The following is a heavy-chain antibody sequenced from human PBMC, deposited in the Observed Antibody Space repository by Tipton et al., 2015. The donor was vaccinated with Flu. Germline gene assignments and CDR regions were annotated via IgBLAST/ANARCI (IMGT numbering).Heavy chain of an antibody. CDR2: VFHSGLT. Sequence: LRLSCTVSGGSINSTTYYWGWVRQPTGKGREWIATVFHSGLTYYNPSLKSRVSITIDTSKNQVSHRMNSVTAADSAVYYCARDLHPTSNWFDPWGQGTLGTVSP. V-gene: IGHV4-39*07. J-gene: IGHJ5*02. CDR3: ARDLHPTSNWFDP. CDR1: GGSINSTTYY.